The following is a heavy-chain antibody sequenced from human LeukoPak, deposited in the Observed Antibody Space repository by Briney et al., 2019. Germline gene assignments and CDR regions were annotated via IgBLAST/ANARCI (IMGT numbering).Heavy chain of an antibody. J-gene: IGHJ4*02. D-gene: IGHD3-9*01. V-gene: IGHV3-23*01. Sequence: GGSLRLSCAASGFTFGSYAMSWVRQAPGKGLEWFSAISGSGGSTYYADSVKGRFTISRDNSKNTLYLQMNSLRAEDTAVYYCAKDSLSDILTGYYDYWGQGTLVTVSS. CDR2: ISGSGGST. CDR3: AKDSLSDILTGYYDY. CDR1: GFTFGSYA.